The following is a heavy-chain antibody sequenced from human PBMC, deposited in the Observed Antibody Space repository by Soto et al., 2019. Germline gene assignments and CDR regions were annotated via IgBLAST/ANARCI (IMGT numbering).Heavy chain of an antibody. CDR2: IWSDGSYE. V-gene: IGHV3-33*01. CDR1: GFIFSNYA. CDR3: ARGTGPGSFVIDY. D-gene: IGHD3-10*01. Sequence: QVQLVGSGGGVVQPGRSLRLSCAASGFIFSNYAMHWVRQAPGQGLEWVALIWSDGSYENYAESVKGRFTISRDNSKNTLYLQVNSIRVDDTAVYFCARGTGPGSFVIDYWGQGTLVTVSS. J-gene: IGHJ4*02.